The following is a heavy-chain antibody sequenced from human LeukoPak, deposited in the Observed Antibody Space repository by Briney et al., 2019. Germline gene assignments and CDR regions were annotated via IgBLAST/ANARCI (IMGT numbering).Heavy chain of an antibody. D-gene: IGHD5-12*01. CDR1: GGSISSNNYY. V-gene: IGHV4-39*01. J-gene: IGHJ4*02. CDR3: ARRSGWVRNFDY. CDR2: IFHSGST. Sequence: SETLSLTCTVSGGSISSNNYYWGWIRQPPGKGLEWIGSIFHSGSTYYNPSLKSRVTISVDTSKNQFSLKLNSVTAADTAVYYCARRSGWVRNFDYWGGGTVVTVSS.